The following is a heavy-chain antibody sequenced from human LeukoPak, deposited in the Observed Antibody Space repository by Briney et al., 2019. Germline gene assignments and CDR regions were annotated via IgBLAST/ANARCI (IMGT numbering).Heavy chain of an antibody. J-gene: IGHJ3*02. Sequence: SETLSLTCTVFYGSFSGYYWSWIRQPPGKGLEWIGEINHNGNTNYNPSLKSRVTISVDTSKDQFSLKLSSVTAADTAVYYCARYTITIFGVVMDAFDIWGQGTMVTVSS. V-gene: IGHV4-34*01. D-gene: IGHD3-3*01. CDR1: YGSFSGYY. CDR2: INHNGNT. CDR3: ARYTITIFGVVMDAFDI.